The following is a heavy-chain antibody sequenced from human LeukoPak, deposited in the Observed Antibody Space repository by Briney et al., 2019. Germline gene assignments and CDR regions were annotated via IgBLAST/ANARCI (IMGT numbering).Heavy chain of an antibody. CDR1: GGSVSSGSYY. D-gene: IGHD6-19*01. CDR3: ASAYSSGWSRYYFDY. Sequence: SETLSLTCTVSGGSVSSGSYYWNWIRQPPGRGLEWIGYIYYSGSTNYNPSLNSRVTISVDTSKNQFSLKLSSVTAADTAVYYCASAYSSGWSRYYFDYWGQGTLVTVSS. CDR2: IYYSGST. V-gene: IGHV4-61*01. J-gene: IGHJ4*02.